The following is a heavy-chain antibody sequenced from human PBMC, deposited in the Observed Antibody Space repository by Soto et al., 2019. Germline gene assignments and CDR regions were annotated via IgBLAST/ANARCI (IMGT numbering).Heavy chain of an antibody. CDR2: ISYSGRT. CDR3: AREPPVKPRYYYYGMDV. J-gene: IGHJ6*02. CDR1: GGSINSGGYY. Sequence: QVQLQESGPGLVKPSQTLSLTCTVSGGSINSGGYYWSWIRQLPGKGLEWIGHISYSGRTYYNPSLRSRVTISADTSKKDISLKVSSVTAADTAVYFCAREPPVKPRYYYYGMDVWGQGTTGIVSS. D-gene: IGHD4-4*01. V-gene: IGHV4-31*03.